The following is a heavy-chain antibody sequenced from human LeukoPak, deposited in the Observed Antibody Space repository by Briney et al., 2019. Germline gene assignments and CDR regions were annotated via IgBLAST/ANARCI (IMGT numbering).Heavy chain of an antibody. V-gene: IGHV3-21*01. CDR2: ISSSSSYI. Sequence: PGGSLRPSCAASGFTVSRESMRSVRQAPGKGLEWVSSISSSSSYIYYADSVKGRFTISRDNAKNSLYLQMNNLRAEDTAVYYCARDLEFTVGTLPAPELDSWGQGTLVTVSS. CDR1: GFTVSRES. CDR3: ARDLEFTVGTLPAPELDS. D-gene: IGHD1-14*01. J-gene: IGHJ4*02.